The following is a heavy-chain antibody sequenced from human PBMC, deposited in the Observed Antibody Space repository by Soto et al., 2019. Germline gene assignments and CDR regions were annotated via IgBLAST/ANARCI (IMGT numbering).Heavy chain of an antibody. Sequence: EVQLVESGGGLVQPGRSLRLSCAASGFTFADYSMHWVRQAPGKGMEWVSGITWNSDSMVYADSLKGRFTISRDNAKNSLYLQMNSRRAEDTALYYSAQGSRIAAAGSDAFHIWGQGTMVTVSS. D-gene: IGHD6-13*01. CDR3: AQGSRIAAAGSDAFHI. CDR2: ITWNSDSM. V-gene: IGHV3-9*01. J-gene: IGHJ3*02. CDR1: GFTFADYS.